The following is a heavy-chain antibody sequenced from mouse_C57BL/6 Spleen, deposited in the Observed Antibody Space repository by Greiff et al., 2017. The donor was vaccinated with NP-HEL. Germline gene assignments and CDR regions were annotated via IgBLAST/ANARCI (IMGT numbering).Heavy chain of an antibody. D-gene: IGHD2-5*01. Sequence: VQLQQPGAELVMPGASVKLSCKASGYTFTSYWMHWVKQRPGQGLEWIGEIDPSDSYTNYNQKFKGKSTLTVDKSSSTAYMQLSSLTSEDSAVYYCARGAYSNYYFDYWGQGTTLTVSS. CDR1: GYTFTSYW. J-gene: IGHJ2*01. CDR2: IDPSDSYT. V-gene: IGHV1-69*01. CDR3: ARGAYSNYYFDY.